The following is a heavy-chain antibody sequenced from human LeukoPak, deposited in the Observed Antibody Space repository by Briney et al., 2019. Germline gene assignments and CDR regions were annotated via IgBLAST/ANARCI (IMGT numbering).Heavy chain of an antibody. D-gene: IGHD3-10*01. Sequence: GGSLRLSCAASGFTFSSYAMSWVRQAPGKGLEWVSANSGSGGSTHYADSVKGRFTISRDNSKNTLYLQMNSLRAEDTAVYYCAKAGLTYYYGSGSYPDDAFDIWGQGTMVTVSS. CDR1: GFTFSSYA. CDR3: AKAGLTYYYGSGSYPDDAFDI. J-gene: IGHJ3*02. V-gene: IGHV3-23*01. CDR2: NSGSGGST.